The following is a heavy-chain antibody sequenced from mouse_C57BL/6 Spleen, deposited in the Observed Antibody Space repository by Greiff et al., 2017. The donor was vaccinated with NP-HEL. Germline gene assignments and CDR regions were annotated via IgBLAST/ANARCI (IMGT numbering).Heavy chain of an antibody. V-gene: IGHV1-81*01. Sequence: QVQLQQSGAELARPGASVKLSCKASCYTFTSYGISWVKQRTGQGLEWIGEIYPRSGNTYYNEKFKGTATMTADKASSTAYMELRSLRSEDSAVYVCARRDDYEYFDVWGTGTTVTVSS. D-gene: IGHD2-4*01. J-gene: IGHJ1*03. CDR3: ARRDDYEYFDV. CDR2: IYPRSGNT. CDR1: CYTFTSYG.